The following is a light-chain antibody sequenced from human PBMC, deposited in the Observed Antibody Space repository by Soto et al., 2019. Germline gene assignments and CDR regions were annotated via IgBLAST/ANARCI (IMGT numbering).Light chain of an antibody. CDR3: QQCARSPLT. CDR2: DAS. J-gene: IGKJ1*01. CDR1: PSVSNNY. V-gene: IGKV3-20*01. Sequence: EIVLTQSPGPLSLSPGERATLSCRASPSVSNNYLAWYQQKPGQAPRLLIADASRRATGIPDRFSGSGSGTDFTLTISRLEPEVFAVYYCQQCARSPLTFGQGTKVEMK.